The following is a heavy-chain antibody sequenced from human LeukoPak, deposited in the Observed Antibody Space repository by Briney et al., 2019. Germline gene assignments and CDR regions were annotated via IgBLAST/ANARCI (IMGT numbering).Heavy chain of an antibody. D-gene: IGHD2-15*01. J-gene: IGHJ3*02. Sequence: SEPLSLTCTVSGGSISSYYWSWIRQPPGKGLEWIGYIYYSGSTNYNPSLKSRVTISVDTSKNQFSLKLSSVTAADTAVYYCARDLSGGSCFDIWGQGTMVTVSS. CDR2: IYYSGST. CDR3: ARDLSGGSCFDI. CDR1: GGSISSYY. V-gene: IGHV4-59*01.